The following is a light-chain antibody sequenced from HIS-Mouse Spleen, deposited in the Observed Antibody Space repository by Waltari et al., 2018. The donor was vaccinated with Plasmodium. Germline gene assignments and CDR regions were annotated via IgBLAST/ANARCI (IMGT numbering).Light chain of an antibody. CDR3: MQGTHWYT. Sequence: DVVMTQSPLSLPVTLGQPASISCRSSQSLVYSDGNTYLNWFQQRPGQAPRRLIYKVSNRDPGFPDRFSGSGSGTDFTLKISRVEAEDVGVYYCMQGTHWYTFGQGTKLEIK. CDR1: QSLVYSDGNTY. J-gene: IGKJ2*01. V-gene: IGKV2-30*01. CDR2: KVS.